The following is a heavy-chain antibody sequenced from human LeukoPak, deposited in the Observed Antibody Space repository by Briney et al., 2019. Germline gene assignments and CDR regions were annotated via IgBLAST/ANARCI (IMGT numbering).Heavy chain of an antibody. Sequence: PGESLKISCKASGYSFTSYWIGRVRQMPGKGLEWMGIIYPYDSDTRYSPSFQGQVTISADKSISTAYLQWNNLKASDTAMYYCARHIGYSAWNPDYWGQGTLVTVSS. CDR3: ARHIGYSAWNPDY. D-gene: IGHD5-12*01. J-gene: IGHJ4*02. V-gene: IGHV5-51*01. CDR2: IYPYDSDT. CDR1: GYSFTSYW.